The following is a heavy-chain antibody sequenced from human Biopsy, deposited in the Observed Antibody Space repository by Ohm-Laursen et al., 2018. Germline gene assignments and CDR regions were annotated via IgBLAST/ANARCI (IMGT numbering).Heavy chain of an antibody. J-gene: IGHJ6*02. CDR3: ARATNSTGWPYYYFYGMDV. CDR2: IYSSGST. Sequence: GTLSLTCTVSGGSISSDYWSWIRQTPGKGLEWLGYIYSSGSTNYNPSLKSRVTISVDTSKNQFSLRLNSVTAADTAVYYCARATNSTGWPYYYFYGMDVWGQGTTVTVSS. CDR1: GGSISSDY. V-gene: IGHV4-59*01. D-gene: IGHD2/OR15-2a*01.